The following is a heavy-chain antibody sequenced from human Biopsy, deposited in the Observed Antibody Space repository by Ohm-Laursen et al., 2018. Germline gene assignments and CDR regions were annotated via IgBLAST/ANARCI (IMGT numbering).Heavy chain of an antibody. CDR1: GASISSAAYH. D-gene: IGHD6-13*01. J-gene: IGHJ5*02. Sequence: PSDTLSLTCAVSGASISSAAYHWSWIRPLPGKGLEWIGYISHSGSTSYNPSLRSLVTISTDTSTNQFSLKVRSVTAADTAMYYCAGATSGTSLYDPWGQGILVTVSS. CDR3: AGATSGTSLYDP. CDR2: ISHSGST. V-gene: IGHV4-31*01.